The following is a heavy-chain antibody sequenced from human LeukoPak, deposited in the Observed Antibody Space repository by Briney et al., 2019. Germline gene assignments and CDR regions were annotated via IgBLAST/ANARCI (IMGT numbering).Heavy chain of an antibody. J-gene: IGHJ4*02. CDR1: GGSISSNY. Sequence: SETLSLTCTVSGGSISSNYWNWIRQPPGKGLEWIGYIYYSGSTNYNPSLKSRVTISVGTSKSQFSLRLTSVTAADTAVYYCASGSAVAAAGDYWGQGTLVTVSS. D-gene: IGHD6-13*01. CDR2: IYYSGST. CDR3: ASGSAVAAAGDY. V-gene: IGHV4-59*01.